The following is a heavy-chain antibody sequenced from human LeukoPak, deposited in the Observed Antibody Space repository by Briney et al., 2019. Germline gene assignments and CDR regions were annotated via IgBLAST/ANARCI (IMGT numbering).Heavy chain of an antibody. CDR3: ARAQKTMLSRAVYFFDF. CDR2: VSSRGAT. V-gene: IGHV4-59*01. D-gene: IGHD2-2*01. J-gene: IGHJ4*02. CDR1: GASISDYY. Sequence: PSETLSLTCNVSGASISDYYWSWIRQSPTRGLEWIGYVSSRGATNNNPSLKSRVTTSAHTSENQLSLKLTSVTAADTAVYYCARAQKTMLSRAVYFFDFWGQGLLVTASS.